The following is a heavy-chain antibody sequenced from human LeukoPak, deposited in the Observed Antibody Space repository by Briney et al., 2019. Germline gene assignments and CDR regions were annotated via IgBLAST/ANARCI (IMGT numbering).Heavy chain of an antibody. V-gene: IGHV3-21*01. CDR1: GFTFSRYS. D-gene: IGHD1-26*01. J-gene: IGHJ4*02. Sequence: GGSLRLSCAASGFTFSRYSMNWVRQAPGKGLEWVSSISSSSSYIYYADSVKGRFTISRDNAKNSLYLQMNSLRAEDTAVYYCARAGGSGSYPYYFDYWGQGTLVTVSS. CDR2: ISSSSSYI. CDR3: ARAGGSGSYPYYFDY.